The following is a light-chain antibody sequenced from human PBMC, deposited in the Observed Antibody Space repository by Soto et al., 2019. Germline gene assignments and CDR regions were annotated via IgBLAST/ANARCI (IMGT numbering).Light chain of an antibody. Sequence: EVVMTQSPATVSVSPGERATLSCRASQSVSNRLAWYQHEPGQAPRLLIYDASTRATGIPARFSGSGSGTDFTLTISGLESEDSAVYYCQQYNSWPEAFGQGTKVEIK. CDR3: QQYNSWPEA. J-gene: IGKJ1*01. V-gene: IGKV3-15*01. CDR2: DAS. CDR1: QSVSNR.